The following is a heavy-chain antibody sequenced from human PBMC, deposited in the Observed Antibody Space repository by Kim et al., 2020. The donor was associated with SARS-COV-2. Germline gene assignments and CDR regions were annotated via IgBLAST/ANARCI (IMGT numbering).Heavy chain of an antibody. V-gene: IGHV3-72*01. J-gene: IGHJ4*02. CDR3: ARVATGNFGEYDY. D-gene: IGHD3-10*01. Sequence: YAASVGGGFFISRDDSKTSMYLQMTRLKTEDTAVYYCARVATGNFGEYDYWGQGILVTVSS.